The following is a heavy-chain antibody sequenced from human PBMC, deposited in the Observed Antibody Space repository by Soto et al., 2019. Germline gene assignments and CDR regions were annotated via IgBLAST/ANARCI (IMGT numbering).Heavy chain of an antibody. J-gene: IGHJ6*02. CDR3: ARSSPRYSSSWSFGMDV. V-gene: IGHV3-7*03. Sequence: EVQLVESGGGLVQPGGSLRLSCAASGFTFSSYWMSWVRQAPGKGLEWVANIKQDGSEKYYVDSVKGQFTISRDNAKNSLYLQMNSLRAEDTAVYYCARSSPRYSSSWSFGMDVWGQGTTVTVSS. CDR2: IKQDGSEK. CDR1: GFTFSSYW. D-gene: IGHD6-13*01.